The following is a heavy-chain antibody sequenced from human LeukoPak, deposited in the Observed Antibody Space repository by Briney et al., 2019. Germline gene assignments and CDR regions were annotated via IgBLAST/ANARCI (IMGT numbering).Heavy chain of an antibody. D-gene: IGHD1-26*01. CDR1: RFTSTSSA. Sequence: ASVKVSCKPSRFTSTSSATQWVGQARGQRPEWIGWIVVGSGNTNYAQKFHERVTITRDMSTSTAYMELSSLRSKDTAVYYCAAALGRGIVGAADAFDIWGQGTMVTVSS. CDR2: IVVGSGNT. CDR3: AAALGRGIVGAADAFDI. J-gene: IGHJ3*02. V-gene: IGHV1-58*02.